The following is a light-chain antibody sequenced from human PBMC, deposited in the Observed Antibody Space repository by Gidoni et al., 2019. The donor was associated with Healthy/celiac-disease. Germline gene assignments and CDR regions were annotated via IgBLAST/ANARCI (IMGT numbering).Light chain of an antibody. CDR3: MQALQTPLT. J-gene: IGKJ4*01. CDR1: QSLLHSNGYNY. CDR2: LGS. V-gene: IGKV2-28*01. Sequence: IVMTQSPLSLPVTPGEPASISCRSSQSLLHSNGYNYWDWYLQKPGQSPQLLIYLGSNRASGVPDRFSGSGSGTDFTLKISRVEAEDVGVYYCMQALQTPLTFGGGTKVEIK.